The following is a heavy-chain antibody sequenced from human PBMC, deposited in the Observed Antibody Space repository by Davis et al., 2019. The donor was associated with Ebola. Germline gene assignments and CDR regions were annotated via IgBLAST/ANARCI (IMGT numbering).Heavy chain of an antibody. CDR2: IKSKTDGGTT. V-gene: IGHV3-15*07. Sequence: GGSLRLSCAASGFTFSSYEMNWVRQAPGKGLEWVGRIKSKTDGGTTDYAAPVKGRFTISRDDSKNTLYLQMNSLKTEDTAVYYCTHSSGYNNADYWGQGTLVTVSS. CDR3: THSSGYNNADY. J-gene: IGHJ4*02. D-gene: IGHD3-22*01. CDR1: GFTFSSYE.